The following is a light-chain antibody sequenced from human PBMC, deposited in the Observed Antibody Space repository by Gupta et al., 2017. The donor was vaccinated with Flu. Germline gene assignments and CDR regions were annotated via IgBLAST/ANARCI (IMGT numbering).Light chain of an antibody. CDR1: QGISND. Sequence: DIQMTQSPSSLSASVGDRVTITCRASQGISNDLVWYQHKPGKAPKLLIYAASTLQSGVPRRFSGSGSGTDFTLTISSLQPEDAATYYCQSDNSAPRTFGPGTKVDIK. J-gene: IGKJ3*01. V-gene: IGKV1-27*01. CDR2: AAS. CDR3: QSDNSAPRT.